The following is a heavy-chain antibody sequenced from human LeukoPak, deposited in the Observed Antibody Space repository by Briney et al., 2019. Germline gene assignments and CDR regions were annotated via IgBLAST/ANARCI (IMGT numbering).Heavy chain of an antibody. CDR2: ASYDGGNK. CDR3: ARVAAPRSNDY. V-gene: IGHV3-30-3*01. CDR1: GFALSMYT. J-gene: IGHJ4*02. Sequence: PGGSLRLSCVASGFALSMYTLHWVRQAPGKGLECVAVASYDGGNKYYADSVKGRFTIPRDNYKNTLYLQMNSPKTEDTAVYFCARVAAPRSNDYWGQGTLVTVSS. D-gene: IGHD6-13*01.